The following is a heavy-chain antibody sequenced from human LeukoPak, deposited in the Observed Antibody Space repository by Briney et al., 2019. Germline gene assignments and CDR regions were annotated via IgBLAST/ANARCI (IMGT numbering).Heavy chain of an antibody. V-gene: IGHV1-2*02. Sequence: ASVKVSCKASGYTFTGYYMHWVRQAPGQGLEWMGWINPNSGGTNYAQKFQGRVTMTRDTSISTAYMELSRLRSDDTAVYYCARRRVGATKGHYYYYMDVWGKGTTVTVSS. CDR2: INPNSGGT. D-gene: IGHD1-26*01. CDR1: GYTFTGYY. J-gene: IGHJ6*03. CDR3: ARRRVGATKGHYYYYMDV.